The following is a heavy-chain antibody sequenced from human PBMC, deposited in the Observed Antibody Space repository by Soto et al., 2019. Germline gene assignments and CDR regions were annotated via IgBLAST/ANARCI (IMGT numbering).Heavy chain of an antibody. V-gene: IGHV3-7*01. Sequence: ETLSLTCAVSGGSISSSNWWSWVRQPPGKGLEWVANIKQDGSEKYYVDSVKGRFTISRDNAKNSLYLQMNSLRAEDTAVYYCARGDLAVLFDYWGQGTLVTVSS. CDR2: IKQDGSEK. J-gene: IGHJ4*02. D-gene: IGHD6-19*01. CDR3: ARGDLAVLFDY. CDR1: GGSISSSNW.